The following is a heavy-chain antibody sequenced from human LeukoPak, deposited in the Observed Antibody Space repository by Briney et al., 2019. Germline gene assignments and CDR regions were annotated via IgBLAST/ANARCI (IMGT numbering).Heavy chain of an antibody. CDR3: AREVFDY. V-gene: IGHV3-21*01. CDR2: ISSSSYI. CDR1: GFTFSNYA. J-gene: IGHJ4*02. Sequence: GGSLRLSCAASGFTFSNYAMSWVRQAPGKGLEWVSSISSSSYIYYADSVKGRFTISRDNAKNSLYLQMNSLRAEDTAVYYCAREVFDYWGQGTLVTVSS.